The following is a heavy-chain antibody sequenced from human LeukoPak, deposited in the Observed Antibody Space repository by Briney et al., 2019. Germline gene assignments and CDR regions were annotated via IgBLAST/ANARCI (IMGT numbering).Heavy chain of an antibody. V-gene: IGHV3-7*01. CDR1: GFSFRTHW. Sequence: PGGSLRLSCAGSGFSFRTHWMNWVRQAPGGGLEWSVNIKPDGSDRYYVTSVRGRFTISRDNAKSLVYLQIDSLRTEDTGVYYCSGRSGFSSIYWGQGTLVKVSS. D-gene: IGHD6-19*01. CDR3: SGRSGFSSIY. CDR2: IKPDGSDR. J-gene: IGHJ4*02.